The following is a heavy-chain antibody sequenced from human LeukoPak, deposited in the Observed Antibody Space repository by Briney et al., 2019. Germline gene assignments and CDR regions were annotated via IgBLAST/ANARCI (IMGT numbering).Heavy chain of an antibody. D-gene: IGHD4-17*01. CDR2: ISGSGGST. CDR1: GFTFSSYA. J-gene: IGHJ4*02. CDR3: AKQTTVTTNFDY. V-gene: IGHV3-23*01. Sequence: PGGSLRLSCAASGFTFSSYAMSWVRQAPGKGLEWVSAISGSGGSTYYADSVKGRFTISRDNSKNTLYLAMNSPRAEDTAVYYCAKQTTVTTNFDYWGQGTLVTVSS.